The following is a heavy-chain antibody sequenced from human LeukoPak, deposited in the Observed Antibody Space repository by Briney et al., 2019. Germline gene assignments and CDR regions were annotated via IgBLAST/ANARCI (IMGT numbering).Heavy chain of an antibody. Sequence: ASVKVSCKASGYTFAGYYMHWVRQAPGQGLEWMGWINPNSGGTNYAQKFQGRVTMTRDTSISTAYMELSRLRSDDTAVYYCLSSGYYSSYFQHWGQGTLVTVSS. CDR1: GYTFAGYY. CDR3: LSSGYYSSYFQH. V-gene: IGHV1-2*02. J-gene: IGHJ1*01. CDR2: INPNSGGT. D-gene: IGHD3-22*01.